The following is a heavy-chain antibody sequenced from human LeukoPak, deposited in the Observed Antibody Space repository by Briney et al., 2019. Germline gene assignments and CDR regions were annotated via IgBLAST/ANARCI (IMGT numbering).Heavy chain of an antibody. J-gene: IGHJ4*02. CDR3: ARNYDFWSGYYLLGY. CDR1: GGSISSYY. V-gene: IGHV4-4*07. CDR2: IYTSGST. D-gene: IGHD3-3*01. Sequence: SETLSLTCTVSGGSISSYYWSWIRQPAGKGLEWIGRIYTSGSTNYNPSLKSRVTISVDTSKNQFSLKLSSVTAADTAVYYCARNYDFWSGYYLLGYWGQGTLVTVSS.